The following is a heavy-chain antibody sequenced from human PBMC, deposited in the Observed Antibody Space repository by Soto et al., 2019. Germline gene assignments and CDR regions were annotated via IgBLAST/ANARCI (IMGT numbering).Heavy chain of an antibody. Sequence: QVQLVQSGAEVKKPGSSVKVSCKASGGTFSSYAISWVRQAPGQGLEWMGGIIPSFGTANYAQKFQGRVTITADKSTSTADMELSSLRSEDTAVYYCASLLPQEPADYPYYFDYCGQGTLVPVSS. V-gene: IGHV1-69*06. CDR3: ASLLPQEPADYPYYFDY. CDR2: IIPSFGTA. D-gene: IGHD2-2*01. CDR1: GGTFSSYA. J-gene: IGHJ4*02.